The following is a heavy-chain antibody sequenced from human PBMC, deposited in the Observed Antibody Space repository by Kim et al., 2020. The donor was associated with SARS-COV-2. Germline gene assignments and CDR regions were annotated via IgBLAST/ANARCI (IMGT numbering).Heavy chain of an antibody. CDR3: ARDQYYLRGSGSYYLPTFDY. CDR1: GFTFSSYW. CDR2: IKQDGSEK. V-gene: IGHV3-7*01. D-gene: IGHD3-10*01. Sequence: GGSLRLSCAASGFTFSSYWMSWVRQAPGKGLEWVANIKQDGSEKYYVDSVKGRFTISRDNAKNSLYLQMNSLRAEDTAVYYCARDQYYLRGSGSYYLPTFDYWGQGTLVTVSS. J-gene: IGHJ4*02.